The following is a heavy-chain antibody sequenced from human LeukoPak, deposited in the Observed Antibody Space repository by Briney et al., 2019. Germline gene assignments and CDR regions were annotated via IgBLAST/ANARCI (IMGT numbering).Heavy chain of an antibody. CDR1: GGSISSSSYY. Sequence: SETLSLTCTVSGGSISSSSYYWGWIRQPPGKGLEWIGSIYYSGSTYYNPSLKSRVTISVDTSKNQFFLKLSSVTAADTAVYYCARQGGYYDSSGHPQDRAFDIWGQGAMVTVSS. J-gene: IGHJ3*02. D-gene: IGHD3-22*01. CDR2: IYYSGST. CDR3: ARQGGYYDSSGHPQDRAFDI. V-gene: IGHV4-39*01.